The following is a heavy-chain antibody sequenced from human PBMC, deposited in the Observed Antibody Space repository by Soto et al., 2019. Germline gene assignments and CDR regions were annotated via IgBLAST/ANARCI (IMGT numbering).Heavy chain of an antibody. CDR2: IIPIFGTA. J-gene: IGHJ6*02. D-gene: IGHD3-16*01. CDR1: GGTFSTYA. V-gene: IGHV1-69*12. CDR3: ATPPEGGTAYYYHGMDV. Sequence: QVQLVQSGAEVKKPGSSVKVSCKASGGTFSTYAISWVRQAPGQGLEWMGGIIPIFGTADYAQKFQDRVTITADESTSTADMELSSLRSEDAAVYYCATPPEGGTAYYYHGMDVWGQGTTVTVSS.